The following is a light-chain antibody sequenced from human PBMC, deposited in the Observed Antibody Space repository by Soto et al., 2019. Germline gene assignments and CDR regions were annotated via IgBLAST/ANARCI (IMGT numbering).Light chain of an antibody. V-gene: IGKV1-5*03. CDR3: QQYKTYPPT. J-gene: IGKJ1*01. CDR1: QSIVRW. CDR2: GAS. Sequence: IQMTQSPSTLSASVGDTVTITCRATQSIVRWLAWYQQQPGQAPTLLIHGASIIASGVPPRFSGTGSATEFTLTIASLQSDDFATYYCQQYKTYPPTFGQGTKV.